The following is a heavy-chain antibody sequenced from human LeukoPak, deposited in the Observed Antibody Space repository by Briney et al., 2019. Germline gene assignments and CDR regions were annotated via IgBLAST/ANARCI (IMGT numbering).Heavy chain of an antibody. CDR2: INHSGGT. J-gene: IGHJ3*02. CDR3: ARGRRQRTSAPFDI. D-gene: IGHD2-8*02. Sequence: SETLSLTCAGYGGSFSGYYWTWIRQPPGKGLEWIGEINHSGGTDYNPSLKSRVPVSVDTSKNQFSLKVTSVTAADTAVYYCARGRRQRTSAPFDIWGQGTMVTVSS. V-gene: IGHV4-34*01. CDR1: GGSFSGYY.